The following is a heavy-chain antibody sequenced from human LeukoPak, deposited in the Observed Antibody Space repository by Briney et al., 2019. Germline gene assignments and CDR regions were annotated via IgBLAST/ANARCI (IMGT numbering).Heavy chain of an antibody. J-gene: IGHJ4*02. V-gene: IGHV3-30*14. CDR1: GFTFSSYA. Sequence: GGSLRLSCAASGFTFSSYAMHWVRQAPGKGLEWVAVISYDGSNKYYADSVKGRFTISRDNSKNTLYLQMNSLRAEDTAVYYCARDRHSGSSLVYFDYWGQGTLVTVSS. D-gene: IGHD1-26*01. CDR3: ARDRHSGSSLVYFDY. CDR2: ISYDGSNK.